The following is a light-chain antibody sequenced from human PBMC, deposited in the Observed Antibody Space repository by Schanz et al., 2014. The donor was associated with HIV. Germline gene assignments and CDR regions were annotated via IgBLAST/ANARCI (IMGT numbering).Light chain of an antibody. V-gene: IGLV2-14*03. Sequence: SALTQPASVSGSPGQSITISCTGTSSDVGNYNYVSWYQQLPGKVPKLMIYDVSNRASGVSNRFSGSKSGNTASLTISGLQAEDETDYYCSSYTSSSTVLFGGGTKLTVL. CDR3: SSYTSSSTVL. CDR2: DVS. J-gene: IGLJ2*01. CDR1: SSDVGNYNY.